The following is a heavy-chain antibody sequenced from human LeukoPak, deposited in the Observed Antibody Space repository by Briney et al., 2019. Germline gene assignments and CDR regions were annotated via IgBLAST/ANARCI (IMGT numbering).Heavy chain of an antibody. CDR1: GFTFSSYG. D-gene: IGHD3-10*01. J-gene: IGHJ3*02. CDR2: ISYDGSNK. CDR3: AKGGDQAAFDI. V-gene: IGHV3-30*18. Sequence: GGSLRLSCAASGFTFSSYGMHWVRQAPGKGLEWVAVISYDGSNKYYADSVKGRFTISRDNSKHTLYLQMNSLRAEDTAVYYCAKGGDQAAFDIWGQGTMVTVSS.